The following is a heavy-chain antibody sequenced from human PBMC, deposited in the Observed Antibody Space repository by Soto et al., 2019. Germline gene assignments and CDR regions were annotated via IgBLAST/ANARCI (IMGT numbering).Heavy chain of an antibody. CDR2: IIPIFGTA. Sequence: QVQLVQSGAEVKKPGSSVKVSCKASGGTFSSYAISWVRQAPGQGLEWMGGIIPIFGTANYAQKFQGRVTITADESTSTAYMELSSLRSEDTAVYYCARAFPSGSYYPSYGMDVWGQGTTVTVSS. J-gene: IGHJ6*02. CDR3: ARAFPSGSYYPSYGMDV. V-gene: IGHV1-69*12. CDR1: GGTFSSYA. D-gene: IGHD1-26*01.